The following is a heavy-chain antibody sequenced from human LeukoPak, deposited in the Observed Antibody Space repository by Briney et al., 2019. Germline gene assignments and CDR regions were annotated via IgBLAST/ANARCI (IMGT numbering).Heavy chain of an antibody. V-gene: IGHV3-30*03. Sequence: GGSLRLSCAASGFSFSAFGMHWVRQAPGRGLEWVAGISYDGSNKYYADSVKGRFTISRDNSKNTLYLQMNSLRAEDTAVYYCARGSGWFTGGFDYWGQGTLVTVSS. CDR1: GFSFSAFG. J-gene: IGHJ4*02. D-gene: IGHD6-19*01. CDR2: ISYDGSNK. CDR3: ARGSGWFTGGFDY.